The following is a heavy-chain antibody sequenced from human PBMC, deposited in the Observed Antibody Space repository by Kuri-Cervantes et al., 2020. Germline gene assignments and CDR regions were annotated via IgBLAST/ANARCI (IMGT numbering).Heavy chain of an antibody. Sequence: SETLSLTCAISGDSVSSNSAAWNWIRQSPSRGLEWLGRTYYRSKWYNDYAVSVKSRITINPDTSKNQFSLKLSSVTAADTAVYYCARGYSQGPSDFDYWGQGTLVAVSS. J-gene: IGHJ4*02. V-gene: IGHV6-1*01. CDR2: TYYRSKWYN. D-gene: IGHD5-12*01. CDR3: ARGYSQGPSDFDY. CDR1: GDSVSSNSAA.